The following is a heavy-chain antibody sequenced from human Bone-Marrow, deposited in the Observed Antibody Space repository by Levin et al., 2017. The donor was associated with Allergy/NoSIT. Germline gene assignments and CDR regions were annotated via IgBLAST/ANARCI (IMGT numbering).Heavy chain of an antibody. CDR3: ARGAQVGIENWFDT. CDR2: TYYRSKWIH. D-gene: IGHD1-26*01. V-gene: IGHV6-1*01. J-gene: IGHJ5*02. Sequence: LSQTLSLTCAILGDGVSTNSATWNWIRQSPSRGLEWLGRTYYRSKWIHDYAQFVRGRLTIDPDTSKNHFYLHLNSLTPEDTAVYFCARGAQVGIENWFDTWGQGTPVTVSS. CDR1: GDGVSTNSAT.